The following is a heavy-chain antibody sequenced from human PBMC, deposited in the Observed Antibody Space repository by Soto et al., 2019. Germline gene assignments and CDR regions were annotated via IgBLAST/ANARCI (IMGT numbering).Heavy chain of an antibody. J-gene: IGHJ5*02. D-gene: IGHD3-10*01. Sequence: LSLTCTVSGGSISGYYWSWIRQPPGKGLEWIGYMYNTGSTVYNPSFKSRVTISVDTSKNQFSLKLNSVTAADTAVYYCARDLNYYGSGSYRSGWFDPWGQGTLVTV. CDR1: GGSISGYY. V-gene: IGHV4-59*01. CDR3: ARDLNYYGSGSYRSGWFDP. CDR2: MYNTGST.